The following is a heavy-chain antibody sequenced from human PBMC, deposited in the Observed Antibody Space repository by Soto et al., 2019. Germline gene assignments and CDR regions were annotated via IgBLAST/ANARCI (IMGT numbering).Heavy chain of an antibody. V-gene: IGHV1-8*01. CDR1: GYTFTSYD. D-gene: IGHD2-2*01. J-gene: IGHJ6*02. Sequence: GASVKVSCKASGYTFTSYDINWVRQATGQGLEWMGWMNPNSGNTGYAQKFQGRVTMTRNTSISTAYMELSSLRSEDTAVYYCARGGGYCSSTSCYLTPLYYYYGMDVWGQGTTVTV. CDR3: ARGGGYCSSTSCYLTPLYYYYGMDV. CDR2: MNPNSGNT.